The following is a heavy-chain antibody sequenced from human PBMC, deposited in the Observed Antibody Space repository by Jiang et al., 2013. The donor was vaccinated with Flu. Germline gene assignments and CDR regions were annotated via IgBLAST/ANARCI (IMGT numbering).Heavy chain of an antibody. D-gene: IGHD3-10*01. CDR2: TYYRSKWYN. CDR3: ARYGSGSYRVGLDHYYYYYGMDV. J-gene: IGHJ6*02. Sequence: TSQTLSLTCAISGDSVSSNSAAWNWIRQSPSRGLEWLGRTYYRSKWYNDYAVSVKSRITINPDTSKNQFSLQLNSVTPEDTAVYYCARYGSGSYRVGLDHYYYYYGMDVWGQGTTVTVSS. V-gene: IGHV6-1*01. CDR1: GDSVSSNSAA.